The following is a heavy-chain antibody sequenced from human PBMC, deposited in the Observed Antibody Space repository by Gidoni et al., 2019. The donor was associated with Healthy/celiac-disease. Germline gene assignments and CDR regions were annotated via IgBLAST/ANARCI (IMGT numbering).Heavy chain of an antibody. CDR3: AKDLPDIVVVPAAMSLGGIDAFDI. CDR2: ISGSGGST. CDR1: GFTFRSYA. D-gene: IGHD2-2*01. V-gene: IGHV3-23*01. J-gene: IGHJ3*02. Sequence: EVQLLESGGGLVQPGGSLRLSCAASGFTFRSYAMSWVRQAPGKGLEWVSAISGSGGSTYYADSVKCRFTISRDNSKNTLYLQMNSLRAEDTAVYYCAKDLPDIVVVPAAMSLGGIDAFDIWGQGTMVTVSS.